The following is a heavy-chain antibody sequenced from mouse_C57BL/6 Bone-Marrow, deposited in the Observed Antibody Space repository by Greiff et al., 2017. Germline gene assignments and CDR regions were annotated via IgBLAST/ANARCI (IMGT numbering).Heavy chain of an antibody. V-gene: IGHV1-69*01. CDR3: ARYRLRDY. CDR2: IDPSDSYT. J-gene: IGHJ2*01. CDR1: GYTFTSYW. Sequence: VQLQQPGAELVMPGASVKLSCKASGYTFTSYWMPWVKQRPGQGLEWIGAIDPSDSYTNYNQKFKGKSTLTVDKSSSTAYMQLSSLTSEDSAVYDCARYRLRDYWGQGTALTVSS.